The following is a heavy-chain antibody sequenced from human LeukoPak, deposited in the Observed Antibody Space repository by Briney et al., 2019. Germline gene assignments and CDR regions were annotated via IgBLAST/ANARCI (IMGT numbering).Heavy chain of an antibody. CDR1: GYTFTSYD. V-gene: IGHV1-8*03. CDR3: AIGAVGFDY. CDR2: INPNSDNT. Sequence: ASVTVSCKASGYTFTSYDVNWVRQATGQGLEWMGWINPNSDNTDYAQKFQGRVTFTRNTSINTAYMELTSLRSEDTAVYYCAIGAVGFDYWGQGTLVTVSS. D-gene: IGHD2-2*01. J-gene: IGHJ4*02.